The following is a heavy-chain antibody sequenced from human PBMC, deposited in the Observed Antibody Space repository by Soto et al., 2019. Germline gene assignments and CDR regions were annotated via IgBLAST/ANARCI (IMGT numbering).Heavy chain of an antibody. CDR2: INARGLTK. Sequence: EVQLVESGGALVQPGGSLRLSCAASGYSFDAYIMNWVRQAPGKGLEWVSSINARGLTKFYADSVRGRCTISRDDATTSLLLQMNNLRAEDTAMSYCATWYGNHYFGLDVWGQGTTVTVSS. CDR1: GYSFDAYI. CDR3: ATWYGNHYFGLDV. D-gene: IGHD6-13*01. V-gene: IGHV3-48*01. J-gene: IGHJ6*02.